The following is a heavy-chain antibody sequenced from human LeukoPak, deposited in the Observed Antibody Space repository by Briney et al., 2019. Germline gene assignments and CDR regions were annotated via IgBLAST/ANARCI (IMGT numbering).Heavy chain of an antibody. Sequence: SVKVSCKASGGTFSSYAISWVRQAPGQGLEWMGGIIPIFGTANYAQNFQGRVTITADESTGTAYMELRSLRSEDTAVYYCARDRPGRYCSTISCYSASPFDPWGQGTLVTVSS. CDR2: IIPIFGTA. V-gene: IGHV1-69*13. D-gene: IGHD2-2*02. CDR3: ARDRPGRYCSTISCYSASPFDP. CDR1: GGTFSSYA. J-gene: IGHJ5*02.